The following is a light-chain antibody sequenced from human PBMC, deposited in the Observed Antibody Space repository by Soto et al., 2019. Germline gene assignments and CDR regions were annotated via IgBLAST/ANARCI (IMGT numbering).Light chain of an antibody. CDR3: QQYNNWPPIT. CDR1: QTGTSN. Sequence: VLTPYPGTLSLSPGERATLSCRASQTGTSNCLAWYQQKPGQAPRLLIYGASARATGIPARFSCSGSGTEFTLTISSLQSEDFAVYYCQQYNNWPPITFGQGTRLEIK. J-gene: IGKJ5*01. V-gene: IGKV3-15*01. CDR2: GAS.